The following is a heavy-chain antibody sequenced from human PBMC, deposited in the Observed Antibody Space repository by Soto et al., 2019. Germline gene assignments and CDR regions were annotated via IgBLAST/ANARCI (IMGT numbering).Heavy chain of an antibody. V-gene: IGHV3-23*01. CDR1: GFTFRSYA. CDR3: AAARRSTGWYFDL. Sequence: EVQLLESGGGLVQPGGSLRLSCAASGFTFRSYAMTWVRQAPGKGLEWVSRIIGSGATTDYADSVKGRFTISRDNSKNTLYLQLNSLRAEDTALYYCAAARRSTGWYFDLWGRGTLVTVSS. CDR2: IIGSGATT. D-gene: IGHD2-2*01. J-gene: IGHJ2*01.